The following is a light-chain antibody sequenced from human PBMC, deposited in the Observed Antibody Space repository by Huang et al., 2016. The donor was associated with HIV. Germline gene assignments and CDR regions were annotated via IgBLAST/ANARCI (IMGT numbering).Light chain of an antibody. CDR3: QQYNNWPPWT. Sequence: IVMTQSPATLSVSPGERATLPCRASAGVSNNVAWYQQRPGQTPRLLIHGASTRQTGIPAKFSGRGSGTEFTLTITSLQPEDSAVYYCQQYNNWPPWTFGPGTQVEI. CDR2: GAS. CDR1: AGVSNN. J-gene: IGKJ1*01. V-gene: IGKV3D-15*01.